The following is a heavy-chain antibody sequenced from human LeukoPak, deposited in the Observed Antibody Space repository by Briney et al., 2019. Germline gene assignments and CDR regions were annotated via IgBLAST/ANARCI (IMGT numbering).Heavy chain of an antibody. CDR3: ARAGIQLWTNYFDY. Sequence: PGRSLRLSCAASGFTFSSYAMHWVRQAPGKGLEWVAVISYDGSNKYYADSVKGRFTISRDNSKNTLYLQMNSLRAEDTAVYYCARAGIQLWTNYFDYWGQGTLVTVSS. V-gene: IGHV3-30-3*01. CDR2: ISYDGSNK. CDR1: GFTFSSYA. D-gene: IGHD5-18*01. J-gene: IGHJ4*02.